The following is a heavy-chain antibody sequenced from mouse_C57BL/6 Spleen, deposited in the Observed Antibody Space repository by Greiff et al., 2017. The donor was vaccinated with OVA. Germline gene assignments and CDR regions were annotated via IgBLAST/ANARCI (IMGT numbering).Heavy chain of an antibody. J-gene: IGHJ3*01. V-gene: IGHV1-78*01. D-gene: IGHD1-1*01. Sequence: VQLQQSDAELVKPGASVKISCKVSGYTFTDHTIHWMKQRPEQGLEWIGYIYPRDGSTKYNEKFKGKATLTADKSSSTAYMQLNSLTSEDSAVYFCARRDYYGSSYDWFACWGQGTLVTVSA. CDR3: ARRDYYGSSYDWFAC. CDR2: IYPRDGST. CDR1: GYTFTDHT.